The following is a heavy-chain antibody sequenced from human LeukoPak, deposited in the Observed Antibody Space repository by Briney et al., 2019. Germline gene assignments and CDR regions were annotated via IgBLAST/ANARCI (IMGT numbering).Heavy chain of an antibody. J-gene: IGHJ4*02. Sequence: QAGGSLRLSCAASGFTFSSYAMSWVRQAPGKGLEGVSAICGCGGSTHYAASTQGRSTISRDNSKTTLYLQMNSLRAEDTAVYYCAKSGITMVRGVGYFDYCGQGTLVTVSS. D-gene: IGHD3-10*01. CDR2: ICGCGGST. CDR1: GFTFSSYA. CDR3: AKSGITMVRGVGYFDY. V-gene: IGHV3-23*01.